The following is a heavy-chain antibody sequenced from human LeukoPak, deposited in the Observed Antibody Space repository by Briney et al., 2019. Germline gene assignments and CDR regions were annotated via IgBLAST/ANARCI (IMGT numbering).Heavy chain of an antibody. Sequence: KAGGSLRLSCAASGFTLSSYAMSWVRQAPGKGLEWVGRIKSKTDGGTTDYAAPVKGRFTISRDDSKNTLYLQMNSLKTEDTAVYYCTTGWGPTDYWGQGTLVTVSS. CDR1: GFTLSSYA. D-gene: IGHD3-16*01. CDR3: TTGWGPTDY. J-gene: IGHJ4*02. CDR2: IKSKTDGGTT. V-gene: IGHV3-15*01.